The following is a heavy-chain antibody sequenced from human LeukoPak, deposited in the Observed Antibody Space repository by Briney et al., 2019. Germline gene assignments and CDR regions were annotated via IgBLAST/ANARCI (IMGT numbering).Heavy chain of an antibody. D-gene: IGHD3-3*01. CDR2: INPNSGGT. Sequence: ASVKVSSKASVDTCTGYYMHWVRQAPGQGLEWMGWINPNSGGTNYAQKFEGRDTMTWDTSISTAYMDLSSLRSDDTAVYYCARDNGDYNFWSGYDYWGQGTLVTVSS. CDR1: VDTCTGYY. CDR3: ARDNGDYNFWSGYDY. J-gene: IGHJ4*02. V-gene: IGHV1-2*02.